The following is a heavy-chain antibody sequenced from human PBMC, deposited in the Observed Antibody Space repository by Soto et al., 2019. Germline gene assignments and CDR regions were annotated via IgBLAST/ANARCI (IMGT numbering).Heavy chain of an antibody. CDR3: AKGVSQYTPLALFDY. V-gene: IGHV3-23*01. J-gene: IGHJ4*02. D-gene: IGHD5-18*01. CDR2: ISGSDGRT. Sequence: GSLRLSCAASGFTFSSYAMSWVRQAPGKGLEWVSTISGSDGRTYSTDSVKGRFTISRDNSRNTAYLQMNSLRVEDTAVYYCAKGVSQYTPLALFDYWGRGTLVTVSS. CDR1: GFTFSSYA.